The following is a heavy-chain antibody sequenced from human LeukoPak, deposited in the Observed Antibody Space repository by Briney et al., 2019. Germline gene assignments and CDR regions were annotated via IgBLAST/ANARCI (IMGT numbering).Heavy chain of an antibody. CDR3: AKGQQGGTTMRLFDY. V-gene: IGHV3-30*02. J-gene: IGHJ4*02. Sequence: GGSLRLSCAASGFTFSNYGMHWVRQTPGKGLEWVAFIRFDGSNEYNADSVKGRFIISRDNSKNTLYLQMNSLRAEDTAVYYCAKGQQGGTTMRLFDYWGQGTLVTVSS. CDR1: GFTFSNYG. CDR2: IRFDGSNE. D-gene: IGHD1-1*01.